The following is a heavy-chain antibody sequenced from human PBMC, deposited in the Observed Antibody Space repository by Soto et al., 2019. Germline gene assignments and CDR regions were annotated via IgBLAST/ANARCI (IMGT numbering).Heavy chain of an antibody. V-gene: IGHV5-10-1*01. CDR1: GYNFTAFW. J-gene: IGHJ5*01. Sequence: GESLKISCKASGYNFTAFWIHWVRQMPGKGLEWLGKIDPSDSYTNYSPSFEGHVTIATDNSITTAYLQWSSRRASGTALYFCARVHKHWFDSWAQGTMVTVSS. CDR2: IDPSDSYT. CDR3: ARVHKHWFDS.